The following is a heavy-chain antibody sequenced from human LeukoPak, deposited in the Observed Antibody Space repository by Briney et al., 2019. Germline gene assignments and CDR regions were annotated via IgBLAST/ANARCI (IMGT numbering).Heavy chain of an antibody. CDR2: IYYSGST. V-gene: IGHV4-61*05. J-gene: IGHJ4*02. CDR3: ARLRYSSSWADY. CDR1: GGSISSSSYY. D-gene: IGHD6-13*01. Sequence: SETLSLTCTVSGGSISSSSYYWSWIRQPPGKGLEWIGYIYYSGSTNYNPSLKSRVTISVDTSKNQFSLKLSSVTAADTAVYYCARLRYSSSWADYWGQGTLVTVSS.